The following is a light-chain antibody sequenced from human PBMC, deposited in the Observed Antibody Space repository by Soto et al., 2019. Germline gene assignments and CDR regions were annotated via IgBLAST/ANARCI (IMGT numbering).Light chain of an antibody. V-gene: IGKV1-17*01. CDR3: QKYYRSSIT. Sequence: DIQMTQSPSSLSTSVGDRVTITCRASQGIRNDLGWYQQKPGKAPKLLIYDDSTLERGVPYRLSGTGSGTEFTLTISRLQPDDFATYYCQKYYRSSITFGQGTRLEIK. J-gene: IGKJ5*01. CDR1: QGIRND. CDR2: DDS.